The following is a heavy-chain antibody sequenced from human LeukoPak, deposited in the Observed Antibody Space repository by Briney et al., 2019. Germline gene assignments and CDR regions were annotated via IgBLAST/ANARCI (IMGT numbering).Heavy chain of an antibody. D-gene: IGHD3-22*01. CDR3: ARKGYYASSGYLGYFQH. Sequence: GESLKISCAASGFSSNTYSMNWVRQAPGKGLEWVSYISSGSTYIYYADSVKGRFTISRDNGKNSLYLQMNSLRAEDTAVYYCARKGYYASSGYLGYFQHWGQGTLVTVSS. J-gene: IGHJ1*01. CDR2: ISSGSTYI. V-gene: IGHV3-21*01. CDR1: GFSSNTYS.